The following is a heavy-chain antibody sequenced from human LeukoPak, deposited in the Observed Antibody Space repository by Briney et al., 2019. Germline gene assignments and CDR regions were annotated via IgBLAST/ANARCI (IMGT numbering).Heavy chain of an antibody. D-gene: IGHD6-19*01. J-gene: IGHJ4*02. CDR2: IYYSGST. CDR3: AGGGQWLAFDY. CDR1: GGSISSYY. V-gene: IGHV4-59*01. Sequence: SETLSLTCSVSGGSISSYYWSWIWQPPGKGLEWIGYIYYSGSTNYNPSLKSRVTMSVDTSKNQFSLKLSSVTAADTAVYHCAGGGQWLAFDYWGQGTLVTVSS.